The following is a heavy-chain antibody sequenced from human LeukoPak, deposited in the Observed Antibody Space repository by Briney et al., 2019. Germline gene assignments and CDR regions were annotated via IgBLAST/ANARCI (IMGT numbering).Heavy chain of an antibody. CDR3: MRDYMGWFDP. CDR2: ISLDGSTE. Sequence: GGSLRLSCVVSGFSLRNFQMYWVRQAPGKGLEWVSIISLDGSTEFYADSVKGRFTISRDTASNTMHLKMNNLRIEDTAVYYCMRDYMGWFDPWSQGSLVTVSS. V-gene: IGHV3-30-3*01. D-gene: IGHD3-10*01. J-gene: IGHJ5*02. CDR1: GFSLRNFQ.